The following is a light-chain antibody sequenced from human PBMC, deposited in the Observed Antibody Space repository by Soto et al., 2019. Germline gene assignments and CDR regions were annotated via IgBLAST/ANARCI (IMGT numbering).Light chain of an antibody. CDR3: EEYGSSAWT. CDR1: QTVGSN. Sequence: VRAQSPGTRCMSKDEKGTVSGRASQTVGSNLAWYQQKPGQTPRLLIYGASTRATGIPATFSDSGSGTGFALTVDRLEHEEFAVYFCEEYGSSAWTVGRGTKVDIK. J-gene: IGKJ1*01. CDR2: GAS. V-gene: IGKV3-20*01.